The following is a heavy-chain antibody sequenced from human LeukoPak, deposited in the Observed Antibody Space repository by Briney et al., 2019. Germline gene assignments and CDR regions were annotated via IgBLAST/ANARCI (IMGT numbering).Heavy chain of an antibody. CDR2: IYSSGST. CDR1: GLTVSTNN. J-gene: IGHJ4*02. V-gene: IGHV3-53*01. D-gene: IGHD5-24*01. Sequence: GGSLRLSCADSGLTVSTNNMSWVRQVPGKGLEWVSLIYSSGSTYYADSVKGRFTISRDHSKNTLYLQMNSLTAEDTAVYYCARTSWSGDGYKVGDFDYWGQGTLVTVSS. CDR3: ARTSWSGDGYKVGDFDY.